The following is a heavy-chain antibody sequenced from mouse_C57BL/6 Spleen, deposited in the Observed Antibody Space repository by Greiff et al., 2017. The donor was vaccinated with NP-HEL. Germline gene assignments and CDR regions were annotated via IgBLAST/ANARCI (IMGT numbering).Heavy chain of an antibody. D-gene: IGHD1-1*01. Sequence: VQLQQPGAELVKPGASVKLSCKASGYTFTSYWMHWVKQRPGRGLEWIGRIDPNSGGTKYNEKFKSKATLTVDKPSSTAYMQLSSLTSEDSAVYYCARGSYYYGSPWFAYWGQGTLVTVSA. V-gene: IGHV1-72*01. J-gene: IGHJ3*01. CDR1: GYTFTSYW. CDR3: ARGSYYYGSPWFAY. CDR2: IDPNSGGT.